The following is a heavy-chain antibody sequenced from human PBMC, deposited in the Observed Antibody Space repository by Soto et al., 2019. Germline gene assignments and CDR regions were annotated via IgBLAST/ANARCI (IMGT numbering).Heavy chain of an antibody. V-gene: IGHV4-59*01. J-gene: IGHJ3*02. Sequence: SETLSLTCTVSGGSISGYYWSWIRQPPGKGLEWIGDIYYSGSTNYNPSLKSRVTISVDTSKNQFSLKLISVTAADTFVYCCARTLLRDACEIWGEGTRVTVSS. CDR3: ARTLLRDACEI. CDR1: GGSISGYY. CDR2: IYYSGST. D-gene: IGHD3-22*01.